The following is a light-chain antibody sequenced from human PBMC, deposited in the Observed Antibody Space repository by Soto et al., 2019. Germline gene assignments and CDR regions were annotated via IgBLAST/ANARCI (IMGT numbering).Light chain of an antibody. CDR3: QQRTDRPPWT. CDR2: DSS. V-gene: IGKV3-11*01. CDR1: QTIGLA. J-gene: IGKJ1*01. Sequence: EIVLTQSPAPLSLSPGERATLSCRASQTIGLAIACYQHKPGQAPRLLIFDSSPRATGIRARFRGSGSGTDFTLSISSLESEDFAVYYCQQRTDRPPWTFGQGTKVDIK.